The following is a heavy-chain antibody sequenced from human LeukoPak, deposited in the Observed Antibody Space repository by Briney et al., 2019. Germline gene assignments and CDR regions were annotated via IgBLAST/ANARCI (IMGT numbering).Heavy chain of an antibody. CDR3: ARVSTNDRRKAFDI. CDR1: GFNFSTYV. V-gene: IGHV3-64*01. J-gene: IGHJ3*02. Sequence: GGRLRLSCAASGFNFSTYVMQWVRQAPGKGLEYVSAVFVARVYPYYLNSVKGKSNIFSVNYKKTLYLQMGSLRADDMAVYYCARVSTNDRRKAFDIWGQGTMVPVSS. CDR2: FVARVYP. D-gene: IGHD2-8*01.